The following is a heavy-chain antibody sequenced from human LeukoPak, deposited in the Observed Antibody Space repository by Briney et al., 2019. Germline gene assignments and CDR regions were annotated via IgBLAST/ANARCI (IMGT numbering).Heavy chain of an antibody. V-gene: IGHV1-69*13. CDR2: IIPIFGTA. CDR3: GIDYYGSRSPDY. J-gene: IGHJ4*02. Sequence: SVKVSCKASGGTFSSYAISWVRQAPGQGLEWMGGIIPIFGTANYAQKFQGRVTITGDESTSTAYMELSSLRSEDTAVYYCGIDYYGSRSPDYWGQGTLVTVSS. CDR1: GGTFSSYA. D-gene: IGHD3-10*01.